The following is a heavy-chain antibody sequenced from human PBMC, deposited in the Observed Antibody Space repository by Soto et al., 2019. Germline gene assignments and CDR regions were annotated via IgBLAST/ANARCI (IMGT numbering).Heavy chain of an antibody. V-gene: IGHV2-5*01. CDR1: GFSLTTSELA. CDR2: VSGSDEK. Sequence: SGPTLVNPTQTLTLTCTFSGFSLTTSELAVGWIRQPPGKALEWLALVSGSDEKRYSSSLRSRLTITKDTSKNQVALSMTNLDPVDTATYYCAHRTPTSLAFDSWGQANLVTVSS. D-gene: IGHD3-16*01. J-gene: IGHJ4*02. CDR3: AHRTPTSLAFDS.